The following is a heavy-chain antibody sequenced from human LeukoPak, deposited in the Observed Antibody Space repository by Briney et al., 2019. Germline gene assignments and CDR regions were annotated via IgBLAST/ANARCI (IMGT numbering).Heavy chain of an antibody. CDR3: ARDALRGYCSSTSCRYWYFDP. D-gene: IGHD2-2*01. CDR2: INHSGST. Sequence: SETLSLTCAVYGGSFSGYYWSWIRQPPGKGLEWIGEINHSGSTNYNPSLKSRVTISVDTSKNQFSLKLSSVTAADTAVYYCARDALRGYCSSTSCRYWYFDPWGRGTLVTVSS. CDR1: GGSFSGYY. J-gene: IGHJ2*01. V-gene: IGHV4-34*01.